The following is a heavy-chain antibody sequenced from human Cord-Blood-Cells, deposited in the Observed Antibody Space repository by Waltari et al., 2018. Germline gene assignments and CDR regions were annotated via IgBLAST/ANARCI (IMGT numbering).Heavy chain of an antibody. J-gene: IGHJ2*01. CDR2: INHSGST. V-gene: IGHV4-34*01. Sequence: QVQLQQWGAGLLKPSETLSLTCAVYGGSFRGYYWSWIRQPPGKGLEWIGEINHSGSTNYNPSLKSRVTISVDTSKNQFSLKLSSVTAADTAVYYCARNARSNWGYSWYFDLWGRGTLVTVSS. CDR1: GGSFRGYY. CDR3: ARNARSNWGYSWYFDL. D-gene: IGHD7-27*01.